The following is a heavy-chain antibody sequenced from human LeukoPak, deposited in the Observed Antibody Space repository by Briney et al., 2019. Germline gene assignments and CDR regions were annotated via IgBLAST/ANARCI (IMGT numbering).Heavy chain of an antibody. D-gene: IGHD3-10*01. V-gene: IGHV3-21*01. J-gene: IGHJ4*02. Sequence: GGSLRLSCAASGFTFSSYSMNWVRQAPGKGLEWVSSISSSYIYYADSVKGRFTISRDNAKNSLYLQMNSLRAEDTAVYYCARYDLVGSGSYNYWGQGTLVTVSS. CDR2: ISSSYI. CDR1: GFTFSSYS. CDR3: ARYDLVGSGSYNY.